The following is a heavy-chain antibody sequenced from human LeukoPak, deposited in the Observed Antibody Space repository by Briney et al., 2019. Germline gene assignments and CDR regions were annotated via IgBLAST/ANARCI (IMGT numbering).Heavy chain of an antibody. V-gene: IGHV1-18*01. CDR2: ISAYNGNT. CDR3: ARDGRGSGWYDAFDV. J-gene: IGHJ3*01. CDR1: GYTFTSYG. Sequence: GASVKVSCEASGYTFTSYGISWVRQAPGQGLEWMGWISAYNGNTNYAQKLQGRVTMTTDTSTSTAYMELRSLRSDDTAVYYCARDGRGSGWYDAFDVWGQGTMVTVSS. D-gene: IGHD6-19*01.